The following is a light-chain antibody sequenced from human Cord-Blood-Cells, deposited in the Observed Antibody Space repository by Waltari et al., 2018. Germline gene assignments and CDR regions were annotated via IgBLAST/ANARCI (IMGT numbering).Light chain of an antibody. CDR2: GAS. CDR3: QQYNNWPYT. J-gene: IGKJ2*01. CDR1: QRVSSN. V-gene: IGKV3-15*01. Sequence: EIVMRQTPPTRSVSPGERATLSCRASQRVSSNLAWYMQKPGQAPRLLSYGASTRATGIPARFSGCASGTDFPLTISSLQSEDFAVYYCQQYNNWPYTFGQGTKLEIK.